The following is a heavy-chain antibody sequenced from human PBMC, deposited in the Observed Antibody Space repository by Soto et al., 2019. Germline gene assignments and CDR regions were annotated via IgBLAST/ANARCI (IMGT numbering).Heavy chain of an antibody. CDR2: MNPNSGNT. J-gene: IGHJ4*02. D-gene: IGHD4-17*01. CDR1: GYTVTSYD. CDR3: AIGPAGDSDVDN. V-gene: IGHV1-8*01. Sequence: ASVKVSCKASGYTVTSYDINWVRQATGQGLEWMGWMNPNSGNTGYAQKFQGRVTMSRSTSISTAGMELSSLRSEGTAVYYCAIGPAGDSDVDNWGQGTLVIVSS.